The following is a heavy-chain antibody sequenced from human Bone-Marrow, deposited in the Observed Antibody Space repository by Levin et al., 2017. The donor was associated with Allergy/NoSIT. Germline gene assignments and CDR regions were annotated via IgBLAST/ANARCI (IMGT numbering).Heavy chain of an antibody. CDR2: VNQDGRGK. J-gene: IGHJ1*01. Sequence: GESLKISCDGSGFSFNVYLLNWIRPAPGKGLEWVANVNQDGRGKNYVDSVRGRFTISRDNAKNSVYLEMNGLRAEDTGIYFCARASTSAGSFDNWGQGALVTVSS. V-gene: IGHV3-7*03. CDR1: GFSFNVYL. D-gene: IGHD3-10*01. CDR3: ARASTSAGSFDN.